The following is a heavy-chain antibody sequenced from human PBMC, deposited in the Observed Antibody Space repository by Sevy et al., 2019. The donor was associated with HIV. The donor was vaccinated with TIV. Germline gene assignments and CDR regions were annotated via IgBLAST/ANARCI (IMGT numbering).Heavy chain of an antibody. CDR3: ARERTTVVGPFFDS. J-gene: IGHJ4*02. Sequence: GGSLRLSCAASGFTFSSYAVHWVRQAPGKGLEWVAVISYDGRNKNYADSVKGRFSISRDNSKNTLSLQMNSLRGEDTAGYYCARERTTVVGPFFDSWGQGILVTVSS. CDR1: GFTFSSYA. CDR2: ISYDGRNK. V-gene: IGHV3-30*14. D-gene: IGHD4-4*01.